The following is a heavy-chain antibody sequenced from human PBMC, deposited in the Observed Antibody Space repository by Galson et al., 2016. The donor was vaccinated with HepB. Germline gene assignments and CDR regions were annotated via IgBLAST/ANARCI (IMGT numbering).Heavy chain of an antibody. V-gene: IGHV3-53*01. D-gene: IGHD6-19*01. CDR1: GFTVRSYY. J-gene: IGHJ3*02. CDR3: ARDHGSAWYGGALDI. Sequence: SLRLSCAASGFTVRSYYMTWVRQAPGKGLEWVSVIYTDGNPYYADSVKGRFTMSRDNSQNTVYLHMKSLRVEDTAVYYCARDHGSAWYGGALDIWGQGTMVTVSS. CDR2: IYTDGNP.